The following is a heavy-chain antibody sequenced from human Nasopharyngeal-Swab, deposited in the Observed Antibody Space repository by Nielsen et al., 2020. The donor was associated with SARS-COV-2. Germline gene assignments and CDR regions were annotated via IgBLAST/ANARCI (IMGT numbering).Heavy chain of an antibody. Sequence: GSLRLSCTVSGGSVSTVRNYWTWIRQPPGKGLEWIGYVYYSGSTKYNLSLKSRVTISIDMSKNQFSLELRSVTAADTAVYYCVRDLVTIVYRYFDLWGRGTLVTVSS. D-gene: IGHD4-17*01. CDR2: VYYSGST. CDR1: GGSVSTVRNY. CDR3: VRDLVTIVYRYFDL. J-gene: IGHJ2*01. V-gene: IGHV4-61*01.